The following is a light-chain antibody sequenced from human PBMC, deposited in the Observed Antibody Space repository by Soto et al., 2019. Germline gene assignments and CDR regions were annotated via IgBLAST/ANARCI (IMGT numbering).Light chain of an antibody. CDR1: QSVSSN. CDR3: QQYDNWPPLT. Sequence: EIVMTQSPATLSVSPGERATLSCRASQSVSSNLAWYQQKPGQAPRLLIYGASTRAAGFPARFSGSGSGTDFTLTISSLPSEDFAFYYCQQYDNWPPLTFGQGTRLEIK. J-gene: IGKJ5*01. V-gene: IGKV3-15*01. CDR2: GAS.